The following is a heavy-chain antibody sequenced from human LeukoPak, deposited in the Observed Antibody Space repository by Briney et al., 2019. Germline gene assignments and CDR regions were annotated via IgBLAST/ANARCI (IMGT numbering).Heavy chain of an antibody. V-gene: IGHV1-46*01. Sequence: ASVKVSCKASGYTFTSYYMHWVRQAPGQGLEWMGIINPSGGSTSYAQKFQGRVAMTRDTSTSTVYMELSSVRPEDTAVYYCARPGIAASHFDYWGQGTLVTVSS. CDR1: GYTFTSYY. D-gene: IGHD6-13*01. J-gene: IGHJ4*02. CDR2: INPSGGST. CDR3: ARPGIAASHFDY.